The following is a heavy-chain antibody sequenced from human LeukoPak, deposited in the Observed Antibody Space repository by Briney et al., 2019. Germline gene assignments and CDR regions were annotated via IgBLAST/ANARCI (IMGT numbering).Heavy chain of an antibody. Sequence: PSETLSLTCAVSGGSISSSNWWSWVRQPPGKGLEWIGEIYHSGSTNYNPSLKSRVTISVDTSKNQFSLKLSSVTAADTAVYYCARGGYSSSWYRRALNWFDPWGQGTLVTVSS. D-gene: IGHD6-13*01. V-gene: IGHV4-4*02. J-gene: IGHJ5*02. CDR1: GGSISSSNW. CDR3: ARGGYSSSWYRRALNWFDP. CDR2: IYHSGST.